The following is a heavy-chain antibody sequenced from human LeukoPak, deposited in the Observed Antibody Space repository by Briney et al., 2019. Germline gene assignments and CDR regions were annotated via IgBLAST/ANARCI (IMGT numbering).Heavy chain of an antibody. V-gene: IGHV3-7*05. CDR2: IKQDGNEK. D-gene: IGHD3/OR15-3a*01. J-gene: IGHJ4*02. Sequence: GSPRLSCAASGFSFSSYWMSWVRQAPGKGLEWVANIKQDGNEKYYVDSVKGRFTISRDNAKNSLYLQMNSLRAEDTAVYYCARERIWTGKTFDYRGAGNLVTVSS. CDR1: GFSFSSYW. CDR3: ARERIWTGKTFDY.